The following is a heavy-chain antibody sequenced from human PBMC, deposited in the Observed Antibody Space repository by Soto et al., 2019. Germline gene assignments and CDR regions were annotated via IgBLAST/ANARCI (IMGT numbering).Heavy chain of an antibody. J-gene: IGHJ4*02. V-gene: IGHV3-23*01. Sequence: EVQLLESGGGLVQPGGSLRLSCAASGITFSSYAMSWVRQAPGKGLEWVSAISGSGGSTYYADSVTGRFTISRDNSKNTLYWQMNSLRAEDTAVYYCAKGGRYQLPRRNDYWGQGTLVSVSS. CDR2: ISGSGGST. CDR3: AKGGRYQLPRRNDY. CDR1: GITFSSYA. D-gene: IGHD2-2*01.